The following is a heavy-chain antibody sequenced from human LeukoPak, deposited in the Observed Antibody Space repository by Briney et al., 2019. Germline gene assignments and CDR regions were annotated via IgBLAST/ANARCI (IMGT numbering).Heavy chain of an antibody. Sequence: GGSLRLSCQALGLTFSSYWMNWVRQAPGKGLEWVANINQDGTEKYYVDSVKGRFTISRDNAKNSLYLQMNSLRAEDTAVYYCARGGFRFFAHWGQGTLVTVSS. J-gene: IGHJ5*02. D-gene: IGHD3-22*01. CDR1: GLTFSSYW. CDR3: ARGGFRFFAH. V-gene: IGHV3-7*04. CDR2: INQDGTEK.